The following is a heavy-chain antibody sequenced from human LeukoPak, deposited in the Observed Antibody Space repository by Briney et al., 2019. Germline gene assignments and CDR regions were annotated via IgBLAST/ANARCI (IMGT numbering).Heavy chain of an antibody. CDR2: ISWNSGSI. D-gene: IGHD3-22*01. CDR3: AKATDSSGYTLVGY. V-gene: IGHV3-9*01. J-gene: IGHJ4*02. Sequence: GGSLRLSCAASGFTFDDYAMHWVRQAPGKGLEWVSGISWNSGSIGYADSVKGRFTISRDNAKNSLYLQMNSLRAEDTALYYCAKATDSSGYTLVGYWGQGPLVTVSS. CDR1: GFTFDDYA.